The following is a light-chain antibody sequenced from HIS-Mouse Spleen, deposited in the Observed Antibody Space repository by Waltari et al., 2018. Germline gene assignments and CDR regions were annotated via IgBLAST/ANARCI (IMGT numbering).Light chain of an antibody. CDR1: SSNLGSNS. CDR2: RNK. V-gene: IGLV1-47*01. Sequence: QSVLTQPPSASGTPGPRVTISCSGSSSNLGSNSVYWYQQLPGTAPKLLIYRNKQRPSGVPDRFSGSKSGTSASLAISGLRSEDEADYYCAAWDDSLSGPVFGGGTKLTVL. J-gene: IGLJ3*02. CDR3: AAWDDSLSGPV.